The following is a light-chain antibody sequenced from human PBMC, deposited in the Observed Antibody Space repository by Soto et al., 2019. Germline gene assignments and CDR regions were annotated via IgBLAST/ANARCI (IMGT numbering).Light chain of an antibody. CDR1: QNINTW. J-gene: IGKJ1*01. CDR3: QQYNSYWT. Sequence: DIQMTQSSSTLSASLGDRVTITFRASQNINTWLAWYQQKPRKAPILLIYKASTLESGVPSRFSGSGSGTEFTLTISSLQPADFATYYCQQYNSYWTFGPGTKVDIK. V-gene: IGKV1-5*03. CDR2: KAS.